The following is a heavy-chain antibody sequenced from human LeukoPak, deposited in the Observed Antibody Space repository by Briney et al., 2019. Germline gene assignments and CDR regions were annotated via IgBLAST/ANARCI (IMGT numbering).Heavy chain of an antibody. Sequence: SETLSLTCTVSGGSISSSSYYWSWIRQPPGKGVEWIGYIDHTEMTYYNPSLNRRVTISRDTSKNHFSLALSSATAADTAVYYCARGYYGSGSYYAHYYYYMDVWGKGTTVTISS. CDR2: IDHTEMT. CDR3: ARGYYGSGSYYAHYYYYMDV. D-gene: IGHD3-10*01. J-gene: IGHJ6*03. V-gene: IGHV4-61*03. CDR1: GGSISSSSYY.